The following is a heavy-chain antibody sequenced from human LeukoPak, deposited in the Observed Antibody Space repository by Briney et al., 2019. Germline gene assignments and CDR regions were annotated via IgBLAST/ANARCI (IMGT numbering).Heavy chain of an antibody. Sequence: SETLSLTCAVYGGSFSGYYWSWIRQPPGKGLEWIGEINHSGSTNYNPSLKSRITISVDTSKNQFSLKLSSVTAADTAVYYCARGRITIFGVVIYYYYYMDVWGKGTTVTVSS. V-gene: IGHV4-34*01. CDR1: GGSFSGYY. CDR2: INHSGST. D-gene: IGHD3-3*01. CDR3: ARGRITIFGVVIYYYYYMDV. J-gene: IGHJ6*03.